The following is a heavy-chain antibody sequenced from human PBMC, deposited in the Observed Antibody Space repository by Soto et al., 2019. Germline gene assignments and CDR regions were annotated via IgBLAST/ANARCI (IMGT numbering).Heavy chain of an antibody. J-gene: IGHJ6*02. D-gene: IGHD2-21*02. CDR3: ARDKRSDPTDPYYFGLHV. CDR1: GDTLTGYY. CDR2: INPNSGGT. Sequence: VGSVNVSCRVVGDTLTGYYMHWVREAPGQGLEWMGWINPNSGGTNYAEDFQGRVTMTRDTSISTAYMELSRLRSDDTAVFYSARDKRSDPTDPYYFGLHVCGQGTTVTVSS. V-gene: IGHV1-2*02.